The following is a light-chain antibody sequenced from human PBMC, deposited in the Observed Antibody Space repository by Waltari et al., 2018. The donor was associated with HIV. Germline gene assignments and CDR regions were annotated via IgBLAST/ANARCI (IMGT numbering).Light chain of an antibody. CDR2: EVT. Sequence: QSALTQSASVSGSPGQSITISCTGTSSNVGSDDLVSWYQQHPGEAPKLIIYEVTKRPSGGSNRCSGSKAGKKAALTISGLQAEDEADYYCCSCPRSGIRYVFGTGTKVTVL. CDR1: SSNVGSDDL. V-gene: IGLV2-23*02. CDR3: CSCPRSGIRYV. J-gene: IGLJ1*01.